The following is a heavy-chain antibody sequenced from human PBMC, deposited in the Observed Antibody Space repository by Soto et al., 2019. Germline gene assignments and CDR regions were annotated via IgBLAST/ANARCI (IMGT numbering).Heavy chain of an antibody. J-gene: IGHJ4*02. CDR1: GFTFSSRA. Sequence: GGSLILSCAASGFTFSSRAMSWVRQAPGKGLDWVSIISASGDNTYYADSVKGRFTISRDNSKNTLYLQVNSLRAEDTAVYYCAKLTYSDLWSGSHDSWGQGTLVTXSS. V-gene: IGHV3-23*01. CDR3: AKLTYSDLWSGSHDS. D-gene: IGHD3-3*01. CDR2: ISASGDNT.